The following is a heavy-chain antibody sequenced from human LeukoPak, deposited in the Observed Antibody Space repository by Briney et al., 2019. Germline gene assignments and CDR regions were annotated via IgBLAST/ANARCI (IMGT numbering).Heavy chain of an antibody. V-gene: IGHV3-11*04. Sequence: GGSLRLSCVVSGFSFSDSYMTWIRQAPGKGLECVSYNTSSSSTIYYADSVKGRFTISRDNAKNSLYLQMNSLRADDTAVYYCTRDNGGEDYKYYYMDVWGKGTTVTVSS. D-gene: IGHD2-21*01. CDR2: NTSSSSTI. CDR1: GFSFSDSY. CDR3: TRDNGGEDYKYYYMDV. J-gene: IGHJ6*03.